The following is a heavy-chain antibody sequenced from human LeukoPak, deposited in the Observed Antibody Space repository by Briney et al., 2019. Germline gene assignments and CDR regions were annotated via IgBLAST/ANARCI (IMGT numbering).Heavy chain of an antibody. CDR2: ISGSGGST. D-gene: IGHD4-17*01. V-gene: IGHV3-23*01. J-gene: IGHJ4*02. CDR1: GFTFSSYA. CDR3: ARAFTVTTHFDY. Sequence: GGSLRLSCAASGFTFSSYAMSWVRQAPGKGLEWVSAISGSGGSTYYADSVKGRFTISRDNSKNTLYLQMNSLRAEDTAVYYCARAFTVTTHFDYWGQGTLVTVSS.